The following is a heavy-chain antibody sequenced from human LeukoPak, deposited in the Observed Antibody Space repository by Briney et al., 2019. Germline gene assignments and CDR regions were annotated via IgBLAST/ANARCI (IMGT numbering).Heavy chain of an antibody. CDR2: IIPIFGTA. Sequence: GASVKVSCKASGGTFSSYAISWVRQAPGQGLEWMGGIIPIFGTANYAQKFHGRVTITADESTSTAYMELSSLRSEGTAVYYCARGRAAGTNYGMDVWGQGTTVTVSS. CDR3: ARGRAAGTNYGMDV. V-gene: IGHV1-69*01. CDR1: GGTFSSYA. D-gene: IGHD6-19*01. J-gene: IGHJ6*02.